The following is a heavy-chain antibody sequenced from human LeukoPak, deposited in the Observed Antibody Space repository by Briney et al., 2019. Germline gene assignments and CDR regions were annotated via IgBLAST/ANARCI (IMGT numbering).Heavy chain of an antibody. V-gene: IGHV4-39*07. CDR2: IYYSGST. CDR3: ASAIYSSSWYVGYYYYMDV. D-gene: IGHD6-13*01. CDR1: GGSISSSSYY. J-gene: IGHJ6*03. Sequence: SETLSLTCTVSGGSISSSSYYWGWIRQPPGKGLEWIGSIYYSGSTYYNPSLKSRVTISIDTSKNQFSLKLSSVTAADTAVYYFASAIYSSSWYVGYYYYMDVWAKGTTVTVSS.